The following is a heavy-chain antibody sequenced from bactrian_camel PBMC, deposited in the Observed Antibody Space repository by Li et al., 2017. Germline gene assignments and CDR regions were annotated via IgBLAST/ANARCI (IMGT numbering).Heavy chain of an antibody. Sequence: QLVESGGGSVQAGGSLRLTCETSRSTTAFTFMGWFRQAPGKERQGVAAIDSDGITSYADSAKGRLTISRDDAKDTLYLQMNNLQTEDTAMYYCTTGYGRYGLHGLSDGPRGQGTQVTVS. V-gene: IGHV3S53*01. D-gene: IGHD3*01. J-gene: IGHJ4*01. CDR1: RSTTAFTF. CDR3: TTGYGRYGLHGLSDGP. CDR2: IDSDGIT.